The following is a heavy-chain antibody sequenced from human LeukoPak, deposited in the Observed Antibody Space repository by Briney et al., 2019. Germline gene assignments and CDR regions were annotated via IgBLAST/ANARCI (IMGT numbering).Heavy chain of an antibody. CDR1: GGSFSGYY. Sequence: PSETLSLTCAVYGGSFSGYYWSWVRQPPGKGLEWIGGINHSGSTNYNPSLKSRVTISVDTSKNQFSLKLSSVTAADTAVYYCARGSRVNRDGYNNRGEFDYWGQGTLVTVSS. CDR3: ARGSRVNRDGYNNRGEFDY. CDR2: INHSGST. D-gene: IGHD5-24*01. J-gene: IGHJ4*02. V-gene: IGHV4-34*01.